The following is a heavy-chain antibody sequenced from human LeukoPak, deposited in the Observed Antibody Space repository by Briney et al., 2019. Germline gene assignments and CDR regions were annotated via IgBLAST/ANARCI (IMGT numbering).Heavy chain of an antibody. D-gene: IGHD3-10*01. J-gene: IGHJ4*02. CDR1: GFTFSSYG. CDR3: ARRGTLLWFGAFPEYYFDY. Sequence: PGGSLRLSCAASGFTFSSYGMHWVRQAPGKGLEWIGELNHSGSTNYNPSLKSRVTISVDTSKNQFSLKLSSVTAADTAVYYCARRGTLLWFGAFPEYYFDYWGQGTLVTVSS. V-gene: IGHV4-34*01. CDR2: LNHSGST.